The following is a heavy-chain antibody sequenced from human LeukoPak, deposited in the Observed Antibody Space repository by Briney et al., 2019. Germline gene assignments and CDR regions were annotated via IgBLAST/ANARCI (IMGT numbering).Heavy chain of an antibody. CDR3: ARGRRCSSTSCHNWFDP. D-gene: IGHD2-2*01. J-gene: IGHJ5*02. V-gene: IGHV1-8*01. CDR2: VNPNSGNT. CDR1: GYTFTSYD. Sequence: ASVKVSCKASGYTFTSYDINWVRQAPGQGLEWMGWVNPNSGNTGYAQKFQGRVTMTRNTSISTAYMELSSLRSEDTAVYYCARGRRCSSTSCHNWFDPWGQGTLVTVSS.